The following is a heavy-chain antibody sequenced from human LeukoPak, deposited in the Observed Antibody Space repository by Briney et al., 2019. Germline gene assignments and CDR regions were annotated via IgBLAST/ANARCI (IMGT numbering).Heavy chain of an antibody. D-gene: IGHD2-15*01. J-gene: IGHJ6*03. CDR3: ARDPYCSGGSCYFLRSYYYYYMDV. Sequence: GASVKVSCKASGYTFTSYGISWVRQAPGQGLEWMGWISAYNGNTNYAQKLQGRVTMTTDTSTSTAYMELRGLRSDDTAVYYCARDPYCSGGSCYFLRSYYYYYMDVWGKGTTVTVSS. V-gene: IGHV1-18*01. CDR2: ISAYNGNT. CDR1: GYTFTSYG.